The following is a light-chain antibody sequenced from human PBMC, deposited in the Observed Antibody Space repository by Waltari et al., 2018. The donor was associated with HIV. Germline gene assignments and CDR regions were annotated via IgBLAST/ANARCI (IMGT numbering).Light chain of an antibody. CDR3: QQYNSYPYT. J-gene: IGKJ2*01. CDR1: QTISSW. V-gene: IGKV1-5*03. CDR2: QAS. Sequence: DIHLTQSPSTLAASVGDRVTIACRASQTISSWLAWYQQKPGTAPKLLIYQASTLQGGVPSRFSGSGSGTEFTLTISSLQPDDFATYFCQQYNSYPYTFGQGTKLEIQ.